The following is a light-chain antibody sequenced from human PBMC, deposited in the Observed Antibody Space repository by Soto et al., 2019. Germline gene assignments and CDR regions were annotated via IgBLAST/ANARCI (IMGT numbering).Light chain of an antibody. CDR2: DTS. V-gene: IGLV7-46*01. J-gene: IGLJ2*01. Sequence: QAGVTQEPSLTVSPGGTGTLSCGSSTGAVTSGHYPSWFQQKPGQAPRTLICDTSNKQSWTPARFSGSLLGGKAALTLSGAQPEDEADYYCLLSYTSGRPVFGGGTKLTVL. CDR3: LLSYTSGRPV. CDR1: TGAVTSGHY.